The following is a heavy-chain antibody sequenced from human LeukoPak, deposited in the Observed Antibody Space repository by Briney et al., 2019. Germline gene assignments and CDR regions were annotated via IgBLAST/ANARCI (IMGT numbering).Heavy chain of an antibody. CDR2: INHSGST. J-gene: IGHJ6*02. D-gene: IGHD6-13*01. Sequence: SETLSLTCAVYGGSFSGYYWSWIRQPPGKGLEWIGEINHSGSTNYNPSLKSRVTISVDTSKNQFSLKLSSVTAADTAVYYCARGGTEQQLVDYYYYGMDVWGQGTTVTVSS. CDR1: GGSFSGYY. V-gene: IGHV4-34*01. CDR3: ARGGTEQQLVDYYYYGMDV.